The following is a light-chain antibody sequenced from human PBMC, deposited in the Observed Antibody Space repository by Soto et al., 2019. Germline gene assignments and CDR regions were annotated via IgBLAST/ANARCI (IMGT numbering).Light chain of an antibody. CDR3: QRYNTAPRT. CDR2: HAS. J-gene: IGKJ1*01. CDR1: QGISSY. Sequence: IRMTPSPSSLTASPGDRVTITCRASQGISSYLAWYQQKPGKVPKLLIYHASTLQSGVPSRFSGSGSGTDFTLTISNLQPEDVATYYCQRYNTAPRTFGQGTKVDI. V-gene: IGKV1-27*01.